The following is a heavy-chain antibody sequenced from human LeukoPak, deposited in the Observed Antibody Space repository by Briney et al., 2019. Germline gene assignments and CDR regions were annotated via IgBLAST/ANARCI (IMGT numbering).Heavy chain of an antibody. CDR1: GDSISSSSYS. V-gene: IGHV4-39*01. CDR2: IFYSGNT. CDR3: ARLNWNDVDFDY. Sequence: SETLSLTCTVSGDSISSSSYSWGWIRQPPGKGLEWIGGIFYSGNTHYHPSLKSRVTISVDTSKTHFSLKLSSVTASDTAVYYCARLNWNDVDFDYWGQGTLVTVSS. D-gene: IGHD1-1*01. J-gene: IGHJ4*02.